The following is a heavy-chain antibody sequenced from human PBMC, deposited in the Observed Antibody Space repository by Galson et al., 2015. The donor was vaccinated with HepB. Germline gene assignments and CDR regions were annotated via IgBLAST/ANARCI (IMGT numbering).Heavy chain of an antibody. V-gene: IGHV3-30*18. CDR2: ISYDGSNK. J-gene: IGHJ4*02. D-gene: IGHD4-11*01. Sequence: SLRLSCAASGFTFSSYGMHWVRQAPGKGLEWVAVISYDGSNKYYADSVKGRFTISRDNSKNTLYLQMNSLRAEDTAVYYCAKSSGRVTTPIDYWGQGTLVTVSS. CDR1: GFTFSSYG. CDR3: AKSSGRVTTPIDY.